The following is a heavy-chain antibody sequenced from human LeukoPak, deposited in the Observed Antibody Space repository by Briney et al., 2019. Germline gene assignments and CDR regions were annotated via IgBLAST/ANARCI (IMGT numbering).Heavy chain of an antibody. J-gene: IGHJ3*02. CDR1: GFTVSSNY. CDR3: ARDVVAVAGTPAFDI. Sequence: GGSLRLSCAASGFTVSSNYMSWVRQAPGKGLEWVSSISSSSSYIYYADSVKGRFTISRDNAKNSLYLQMNSLRAEDTAVYYCARDVVAVAGTPAFDIWGQGTMVTVSS. D-gene: IGHD6-19*01. CDR2: ISSSSSYI. V-gene: IGHV3-21*01.